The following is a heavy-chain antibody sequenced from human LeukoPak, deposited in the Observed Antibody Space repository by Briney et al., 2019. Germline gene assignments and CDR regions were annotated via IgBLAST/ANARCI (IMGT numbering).Heavy chain of an antibody. CDR1: GFTFDDYG. CDR3: AREQGMVRGSWFDP. Sequence: GGPLRLSCAASGFTFDDYGMSWVRQAPGKGLEWVSGRNGGSTGYADSVKGRFTISRDNAKNSLYLQMNSLRAEDTALYYCAREQGMVRGSWFDPWGQGTLVTVSS. CDR2: RNGGST. V-gene: IGHV3-20*04. J-gene: IGHJ5*02. D-gene: IGHD3-10*01.